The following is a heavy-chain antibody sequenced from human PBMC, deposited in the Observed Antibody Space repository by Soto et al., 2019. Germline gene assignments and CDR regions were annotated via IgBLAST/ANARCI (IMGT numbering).Heavy chain of an antibody. D-gene: IGHD3-3*01. CDR1: GGSISSGGYY. J-gene: IGHJ6*02. V-gene: IGHV4-31*03. Sequence: SETLSLTCTVSGGSISSGGYYWSWIRQHPGKGLEWIGYIYYSGSTYYNPSFKSRVTISVDTSKNQFSLKLSSVTAADTAVYYCARDASGVVPPFYYYGMDVWGQGTTVNVSS. CDR3: ARDASGVVPPFYYYGMDV. CDR2: IYYSGST.